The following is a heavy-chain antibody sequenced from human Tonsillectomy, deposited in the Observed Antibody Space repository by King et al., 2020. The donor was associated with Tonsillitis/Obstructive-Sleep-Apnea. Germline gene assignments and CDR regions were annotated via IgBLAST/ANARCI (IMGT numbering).Heavy chain of an antibody. Sequence: HVQLVESGGGVVQPGRSLRLSCAASGFTFSSYAMHWVRQAPGKGLEWVAVISYDGSNKYYADSVKGRFTISRDNSKNTLYLQMNSLRAEDTAVYYCARELSPGAFDIWGQGTMVTVSS. CDR2: ISYDGSNK. V-gene: IGHV3-30*04. CDR1: GFTFSSYA. D-gene: IGHD2-2*01. J-gene: IGHJ3*02. CDR3: ARELSPGAFDI.